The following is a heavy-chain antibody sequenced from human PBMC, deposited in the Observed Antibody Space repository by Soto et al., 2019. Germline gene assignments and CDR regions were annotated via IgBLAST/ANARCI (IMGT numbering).Heavy chain of an antibody. CDR3: ATVATRSYNWIDP. D-gene: IGHD5-12*01. J-gene: IGHJ5*02. CDR1: GFTFGTYW. CDR2: INSDGSRT. V-gene: IGHV3-74*01. Sequence: GGSLRLSCAASGFTFGTYWMHWVRQAPGKGLVWVSRINSDGSRTNYADSVKGRFTISRDNAKNTLYLQMNSLRAEDAALYFCATVATRSYNWIDPWGQGTLVTVSS.